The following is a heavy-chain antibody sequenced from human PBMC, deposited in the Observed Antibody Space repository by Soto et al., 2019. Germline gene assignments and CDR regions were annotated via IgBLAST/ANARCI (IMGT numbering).Heavy chain of an antibody. D-gene: IGHD3-10*01. CDR1: GGTFSSYA. J-gene: IGHJ4*02. CDR3: ARDRGGSGRRPGADY. Sequence: QVQLVQSGAEVKKPGSSVKVSCKASGGTFSSYAISWVRQAPGQGLEWMGGIIPIFGTANYAQKFQGRVTSSADESTSNAYMELSSLGSEDTGVDYCARDRGGSGRRPGADYWGQGTLVTVSS. V-gene: IGHV1-69*01. CDR2: IIPIFGTA.